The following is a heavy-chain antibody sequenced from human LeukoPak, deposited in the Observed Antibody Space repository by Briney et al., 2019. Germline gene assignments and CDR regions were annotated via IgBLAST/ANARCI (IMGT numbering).Heavy chain of an antibody. CDR3: ARDVDIVVVPALPRFDP. CDR1: GYTFTGYY. D-gene: IGHD2-2*01. J-gene: IGHJ5*02. V-gene: IGHV1-2*02. Sequence: ASVKVSCKASGYTFTGYYMHWVRQAPGQGLEWMGWIHPNSGGTNYAQKFQGRVTMTRDTSISTAYMELSRLRSDDTAVYYCARDVDIVVVPALPRFDPWGQGTLVTVSS. CDR2: IHPNSGGT.